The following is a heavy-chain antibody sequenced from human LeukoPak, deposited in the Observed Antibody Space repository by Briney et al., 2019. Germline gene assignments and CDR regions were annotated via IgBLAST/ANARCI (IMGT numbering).Heavy chain of an antibody. CDR2: IFYSGST. D-gene: IGHD2-2*02. V-gene: IGHV4-39*07. CDR1: GGSISTSNYY. Sequence: PSETLSLTCTVSGGSISTSNYYWGWIRQPPGKGLEWIGNIFYSGSTYYSPSLKSRATISVDTSKNQFSPKLSSVTAADTAVYYCARLYPPSSGLDYWGQGTLVTVSS. J-gene: IGHJ4*02. CDR3: ARLYPPSSGLDY.